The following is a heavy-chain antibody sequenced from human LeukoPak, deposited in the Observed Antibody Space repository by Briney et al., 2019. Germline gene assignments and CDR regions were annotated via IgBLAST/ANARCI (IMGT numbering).Heavy chain of an antibody. CDR1: GFTFSTYA. V-gene: IGHV3-64D*09. CDR2: IGTSGIST. D-gene: IGHD2-8*02. Sequence: SLRLSCSASGFTFSTYAIHWVRPAPGKGLQYVSSIGTSGISTYYADSVTGRFTISRDNSKNSLYLQMNNLRPEDTAVYYCVRGQEVVYTPTFDYWGQGVLVTVSS. J-gene: IGHJ4*02. CDR3: VRGQEVVYTPTFDY.